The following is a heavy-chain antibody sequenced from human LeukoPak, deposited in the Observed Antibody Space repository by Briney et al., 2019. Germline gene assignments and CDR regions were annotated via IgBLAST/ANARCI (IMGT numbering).Heavy chain of an antibody. CDR3: ARDRLTIFGVGPFDY. CDR2: IIPTFGTA. D-gene: IGHD3-3*01. Sequence: SVKVSCKASGGTFSSYAISWVRQAPGQGLEWMGGIIPTFGTANYAQKFQGRVTITADESTSTAYMELSSLRSEDTAVYYCARDRLTIFGVGPFDYWGQGTLVTVSS. CDR1: GGTFSSYA. J-gene: IGHJ4*02. V-gene: IGHV1-69*13.